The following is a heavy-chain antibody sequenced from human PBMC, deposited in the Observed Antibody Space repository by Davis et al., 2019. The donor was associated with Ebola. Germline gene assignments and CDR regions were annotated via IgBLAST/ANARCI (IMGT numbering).Heavy chain of an antibody. CDR2: IYTGDSDT. Sequence: GESLKISCKDSENIFTSYWIGWVRQRPGKGLEWMGLIYTGDSDTRYSPSFRGQVTISADKSTRSAYLQWGSLKASDTAMYYCASLRGTITGMDDGFDLWGQGTMVTVSS. CDR3: ASLRGTITGMDDGFDL. CDR1: ENIFTSYW. D-gene: IGHD1-20*01. V-gene: IGHV5-51*01. J-gene: IGHJ3*01.